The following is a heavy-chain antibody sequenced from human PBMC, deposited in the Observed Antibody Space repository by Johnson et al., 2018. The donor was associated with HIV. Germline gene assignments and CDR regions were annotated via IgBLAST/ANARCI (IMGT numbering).Heavy chain of an antibody. D-gene: IGHD1-26*01. J-gene: IGHJ3*02. V-gene: IGHV3-30*03. CDR3: ARSGSYYGAFDI. Sequence: QVQLVESGGGVVQPGRSLRLSCAASGFTFSNYGMHWVRQAPGKGLEWVAVISYDGNNKYYTESVKGRFTISRDNTKNSLYLQMNSLRAEDTAVYYCARSGSYYGAFDIWGQGTMVTVSS. CDR2: ISYDGNNK. CDR1: GFTFSNYG.